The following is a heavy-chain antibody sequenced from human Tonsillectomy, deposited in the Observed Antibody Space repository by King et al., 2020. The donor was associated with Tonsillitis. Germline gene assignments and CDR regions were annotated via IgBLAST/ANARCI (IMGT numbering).Heavy chain of an antibody. CDR1: GFTFSSYV. D-gene: IGHD6-19*01. CDR3: AKVSASGAVPGKESPLDL. J-gene: IGHJ4*02. Sequence: EVQLVESGGNLVKPGGSLRLSCATSGFTFSSYVMSWVRQAPGEGLQWVSTISGNGRTTDYADSVKGRFTIYRDNCKNTLSLEMNGLRPDDTAVYYCAKVSASGAVPGKESPLDLWGQGTLVTVSS. V-gene: IGHV3-23*04. CDR2: ISGNGRTT.